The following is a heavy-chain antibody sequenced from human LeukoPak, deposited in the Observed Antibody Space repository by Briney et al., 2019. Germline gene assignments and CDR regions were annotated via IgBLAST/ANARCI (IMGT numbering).Heavy chain of an antibody. CDR2: ISTGSGTI. CDR3: AKIATPATGDY. Sequence: GGSLRLSCAASGITFSSYTMNWVRQAPGKGLQWISSISTGSGTIYCADSVKGRFTISRDNAKNSLYLQMNSLRAGDTAVYYCAKIATPATGDYWGQGTLVTVSS. V-gene: IGHV3-48*01. J-gene: IGHJ4*02. D-gene: IGHD6-13*01. CDR1: GITFSSYT.